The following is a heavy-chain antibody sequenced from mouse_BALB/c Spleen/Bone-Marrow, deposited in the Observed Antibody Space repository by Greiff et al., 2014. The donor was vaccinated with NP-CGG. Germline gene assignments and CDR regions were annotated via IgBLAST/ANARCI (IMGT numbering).Heavy chain of an antibody. Sequence: LEESGPELVKPGASVKMSCKASGYTFTSYVMHWVKQKPGQGLEWIGYINPYNDGTKYNEKFKGKATLTSDKSSSTAYMELSSLTSEDSAVYYCARYPDYYGSSYAMDYWGQGTSVTVSS. D-gene: IGHD1-1*01. V-gene: IGHV1-14*01. J-gene: IGHJ4*01. CDR1: GYTFTSYV. CDR3: ARYPDYYGSSYAMDY. CDR2: INPYNDGT.